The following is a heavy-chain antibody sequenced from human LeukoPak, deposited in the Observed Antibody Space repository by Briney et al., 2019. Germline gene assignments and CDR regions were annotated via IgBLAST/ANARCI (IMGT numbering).Heavy chain of an antibody. CDR2: ISVYNGNT. CDR3: ARDRFGGSYYFDY. Sequence: GASVKVSCKASGYPFYTYGISWVRQAPGQGLEWMGWISVYNGNTNYAQKLQGRVTMTTDTSTSTAYMELRSLRSDDTAVYYCARDRFGGSYYFDYWGQGTLVTVSS. V-gene: IGHV1-18*01. CDR1: GYPFYTYG. D-gene: IGHD1-26*01. J-gene: IGHJ4*02.